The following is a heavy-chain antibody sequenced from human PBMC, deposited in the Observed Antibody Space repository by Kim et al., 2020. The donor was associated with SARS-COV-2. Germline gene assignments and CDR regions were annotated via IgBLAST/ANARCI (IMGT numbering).Heavy chain of an antibody. J-gene: IGHJ4*02. CDR1: GGSISSSSYY. CDR3: ASYGYCSGGSCVSDY. Sequence: ETLSLTCTVSGGSISSSSYYWGWIRQPPGKGLEWIGSIYYSGSTYYNPSLKSRVTISVDTSKNQFSLKLSSVTAADTAVYYCASYGYCSGGSCVSDYWGQGTLVTVSS. D-gene: IGHD2-15*01. CDR2: IYYSGST. V-gene: IGHV4-39*01.